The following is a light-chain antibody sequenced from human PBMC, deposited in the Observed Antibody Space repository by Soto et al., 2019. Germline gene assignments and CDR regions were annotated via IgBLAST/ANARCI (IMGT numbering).Light chain of an antibody. V-gene: IGKV3-15*01. CDR2: RAS. CDR3: QQYYSTPQT. J-gene: IGKJ1*01. Sequence: EIVMTQSPATLCLSPGERATLSCRASESMSDDLAWYQHKPGRAPRLLIYRASTRAAGVSARFSGSGSGTEFTFTISSLQPEDSAVYYCQQYYSTPQTFGQGTKVDIK. CDR1: ESMSDD.